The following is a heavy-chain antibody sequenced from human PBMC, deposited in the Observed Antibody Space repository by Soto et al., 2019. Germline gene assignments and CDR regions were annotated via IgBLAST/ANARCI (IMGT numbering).Heavy chain of an antibody. CDR3: ARVIAVAGNTHFRMDV. D-gene: IGHD6-19*01. V-gene: IGHV1-18*01. CDR2: ISLYNGNT. Sequence: QVQLVQSGGEVKKPGASVKVSCKGSGYTFARYGVSWVRQAPGQGREWMGWISLYNGNTNYARKVQGRVTMTADTSTRGAYMELRSLRSDVAAVYYCARVIAVAGNTHFRMDVWGQGTTVTVSS. CDR1: GYTFARYG. J-gene: IGHJ6*02.